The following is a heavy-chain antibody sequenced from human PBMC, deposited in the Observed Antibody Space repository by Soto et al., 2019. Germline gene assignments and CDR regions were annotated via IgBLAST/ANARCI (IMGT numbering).Heavy chain of an antibody. Sequence: EVQLVESGGVLIKAGGSLTLSCAASGFTFSDEWMNWVRQPPGKGLEWVGRIKNKPNGETRDYAATVKGRFTISRDDSESRLYLQMNNLKTDDTAVYYCTRGNYGAFHHWGQGTLVTVSS. V-gene: IGHV3-15*07. CDR3: TRGNYGAFHH. CDR1: GFTFSDEW. J-gene: IGHJ3*01. D-gene: IGHD1-7*01. CDR2: IKNKPNGETR.